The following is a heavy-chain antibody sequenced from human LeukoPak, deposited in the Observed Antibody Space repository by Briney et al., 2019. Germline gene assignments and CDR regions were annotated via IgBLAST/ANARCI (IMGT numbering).Heavy chain of an antibody. D-gene: IGHD3-16*01. CDR3: VRRGNRWGDY. CDR1: GFSFSNYA. CDR2: IRTDGTEK. V-gene: IGHV3-30*02. J-gene: IGHJ4*02. Sequence: GGSLRLSCAASGFSFSNYAMHWVRQAPGKGLEWVAFIRTDGTEKYYADSVKGRFTISRDNAKNSLYLQMNSLRAEDTAVYYCVRRGNRWGDYWGQGTLVTVSS.